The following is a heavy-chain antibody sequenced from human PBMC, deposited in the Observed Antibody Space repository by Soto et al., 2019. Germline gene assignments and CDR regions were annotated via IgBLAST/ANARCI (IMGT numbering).Heavy chain of an antibody. CDR2: IFGSGGGI. CDR3: AKDAVSGDGLWLMDH. V-gene: IGHV3-23*01. J-gene: IGHJ4*02. CDR1: GFTFSKFA. Sequence: VGSLRLSCTASGFTFSKFAMTWVRQAPGKGLECVSGIFGSGGGIEYADSVKGRFTISRDNSKNTLYLQMTNLRADDTAVYYCAKDAVSGDGLWLMDHWGQGTQVTVSS. D-gene: IGHD2-21*02.